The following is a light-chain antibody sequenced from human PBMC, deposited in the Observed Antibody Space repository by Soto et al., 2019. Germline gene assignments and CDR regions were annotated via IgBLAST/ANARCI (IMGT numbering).Light chain of an antibody. CDR3: LQDINYPWT. V-gene: IGKV1-6*02. CDR2: ETS. CDR1: QSIDNN. J-gene: IGKJ1*01. Sequence: MTQSPSSLSASVGDRLTITCRASQSIDNNLNWYQQKPGKAPKLLIYETSILQSGVPPRFSGSGSGTDFTLAISSLQPEDSATYYCLQDINYPWTFGQGTKVDI.